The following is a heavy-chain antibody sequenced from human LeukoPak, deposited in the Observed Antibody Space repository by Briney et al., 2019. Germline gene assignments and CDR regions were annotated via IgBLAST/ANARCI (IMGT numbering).Heavy chain of an antibody. CDR1: GFTFSSYA. Sequence: PGGSLRLSYAASGFTFSSYAMSWVRQAPGKGLEWVSAISGSGGSTYYADSVKGRFTISRDNSKNTLYLQMNSLRAEDTAVYYCAKDKNSIAVAGTGFDPWGQGTLVTVSS. V-gene: IGHV3-23*01. CDR3: AKDKNSIAVAGTGFDP. CDR2: ISGSGGST. J-gene: IGHJ5*02. D-gene: IGHD6-19*01.